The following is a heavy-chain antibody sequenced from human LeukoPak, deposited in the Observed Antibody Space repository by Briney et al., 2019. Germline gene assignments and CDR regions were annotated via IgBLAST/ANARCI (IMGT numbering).Heavy chain of an antibody. CDR1: GFTFSSYE. Sequence: GGSLRLSCAASGFTFSSYEMNWVRQAPGKGLEWVLYISSSGSTTYYADSVKGRFTISRDNAKNSLYLQMNSLRAEDTAVYYCAREPSYYYYYYMDVWGKGTTVTVSS. V-gene: IGHV3-48*03. CDR3: AREPSYYYYYYMDV. CDR2: ISSSGSTT. J-gene: IGHJ6*03.